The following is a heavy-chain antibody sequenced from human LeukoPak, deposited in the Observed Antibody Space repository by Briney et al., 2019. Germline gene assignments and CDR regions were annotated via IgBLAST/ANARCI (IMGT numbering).Heavy chain of an antibody. Sequence: ASVKVSCKVSGYTLTELSMHWVRQAPGKGLEWMGGFDPEDGETIYAQKFQGRVTMTEDTSTDTAYMELSSLRSDDTAMYYCARVREYSSGCYFDSWGQGTLVTVSS. CDR2: FDPEDGET. CDR1: GYTLTELS. V-gene: IGHV1-24*01. D-gene: IGHD6-19*01. CDR3: ARVREYSSGCYFDS. J-gene: IGHJ4*02.